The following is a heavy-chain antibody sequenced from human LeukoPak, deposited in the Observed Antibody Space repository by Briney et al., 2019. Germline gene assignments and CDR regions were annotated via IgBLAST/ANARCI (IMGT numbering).Heavy chain of an antibody. CDR3: ARDRVAGRTNWFDP. CDR2: INPNSGGT. CDR1: GYTFTGYY. J-gene: IGHJ5*02. V-gene: IGHV1-2*02. D-gene: IGHD6-19*01. Sequence: ASVKVSCKASGYTFTGYYMHWVRQALGQGLEWMGWINPNSGGTNYAQKFRGRVTMTRDTSISTAYMELSRLRSDDAAVYYCARDRVAGRTNWFDPWGQGALVTVSS.